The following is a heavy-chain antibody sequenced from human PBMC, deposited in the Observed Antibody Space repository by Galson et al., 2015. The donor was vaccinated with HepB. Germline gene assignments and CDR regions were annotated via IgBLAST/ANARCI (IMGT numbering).Heavy chain of an antibody. V-gene: IGHV1-69*13. J-gene: IGHJ6*02. CDR3: ARDLKVVVVPAAISDKPAYYYGMDV. D-gene: IGHD2-2*01. CDR1: GGTFSSYA. CDR2: IIPIFGTA. Sequence: SVKVSCKASGGTFSSYAISWVRQAPGQGLEWMGGIIPIFGTANYAQKFQGRVTITADESTSTAYMELSSLRSEDTAVYYCARDLKVVVVPAAISDKPAYYYGMDVWGQGTTVTVSS.